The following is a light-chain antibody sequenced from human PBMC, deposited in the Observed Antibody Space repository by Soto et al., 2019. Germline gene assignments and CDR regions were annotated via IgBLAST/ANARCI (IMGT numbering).Light chain of an antibody. CDR1: SGSVSTSYY. J-gene: IGLJ1*01. CDR2: STN. Sequence: QAVVTQETSFSVSPGGTVTLTCGLSSGSVSTSYYPSWYQQTPGQAPRTLIYSTNTRSSGVPDRFSGSILGNKAALTITGAQADDESDYYCALYMGSGIYVFGTGTKLTVL. V-gene: IGLV8-61*01. CDR3: ALYMGSGIYV.